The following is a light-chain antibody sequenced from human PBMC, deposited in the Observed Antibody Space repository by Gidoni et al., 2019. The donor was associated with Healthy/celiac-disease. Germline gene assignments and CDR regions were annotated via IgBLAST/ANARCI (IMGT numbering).Light chain of an antibody. CDR1: QSISSW. J-gene: IGKJ1*01. CDR3: QQYNSYLTWT. CDR2: KAS. Sequence: DIQMTQSPSTLSASVGDRVTITCRASQSISSWLAWYQQRPGKAPKLLIYKASSLESGVPSRFRGSGSGTEFTLTISSLQPDDFATYSCQQYNSYLTWTFGQGTKVEIK. V-gene: IGKV1-5*03.